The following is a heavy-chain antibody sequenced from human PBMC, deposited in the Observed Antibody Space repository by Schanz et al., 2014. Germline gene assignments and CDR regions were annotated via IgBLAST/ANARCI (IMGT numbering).Heavy chain of an antibody. CDR2: ISSGSSYA. J-gene: IGHJ6*02. V-gene: IGHV3-11*05. Sequence: PGGSLRLSCAASGFTFSDHYMDWVRQAPGKGLEWVSDISSGSSYANYADSVKGRFTIPRDNAKNSLYLQMNSLRAEDTAVYYCARDSLRGATGGYGMDVWGQGTTVTVSS. CDR3: ARDSLRGATGGYGMDV. CDR1: GFTFSDHY. D-gene: IGHD2-8*02.